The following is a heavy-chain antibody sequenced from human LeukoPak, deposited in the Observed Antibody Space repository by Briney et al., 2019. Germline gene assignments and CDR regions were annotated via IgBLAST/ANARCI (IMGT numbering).Heavy chain of an antibody. D-gene: IGHD6-13*01. V-gene: IGHV3-21*01. Sequence: GGSLRLSCAASGFTFSSYSMNWVRQAPGKGLGWVSSISSSSSYIYYADSVKGRFTISRDNAKNSLDLQMNSLRAEDTAVYYCARDHASSTRAYYYMDVWGKGTTVTISS. CDR1: GFTFSSYS. J-gene: IGHJ6*03. CDR3: ARDHASSTRAYYYMDV. CDR2: ISSSSSYI.